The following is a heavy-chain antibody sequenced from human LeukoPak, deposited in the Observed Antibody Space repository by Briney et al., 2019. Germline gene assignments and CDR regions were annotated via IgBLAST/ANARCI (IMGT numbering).Heavy chain of an antibody. J-gene: IGHJ4*02. V-gene: IGHV3-23*01. CDR1: GFTFSSFA. Sequence: GGSLRLSCAASGFTFSSFAMTWVRQAPGKGLEWVSAISGDSAYIYYVDSVKGRLTTSRDNSKNTLYLQMNGLRAEDTAMYYCAKNFGPGKAFYDHWGQGTLVTVSS. CDR2: ISGDSAYI. D-gene: IGHD3/OR15-3a*01. CDR3: AKNFGPGKAFYDH.